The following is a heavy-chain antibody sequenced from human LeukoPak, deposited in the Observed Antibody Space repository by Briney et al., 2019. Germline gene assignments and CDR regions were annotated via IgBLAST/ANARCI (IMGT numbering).Heavy chain of an antibody. J-gene: IGHJ6*03. V-gene: IGHV4-38-2*02. CDR1: GYSISSGYY. CDR2: IYHSGST. D-gene: IGHD7-27*01. CDR3: ARDMGIVGLPTSYYYYYMDV. Sequence: SETLSLTCTVSGYSISSGYYWGWIRPPPGKGLEWIGSIYHSGSTYYNPSLKSRVTISVDTSKNQFSLKLSSVTAADTAVYYCARDMGIVGLPTSYYYYYMDVWGKGTTVTVSS.